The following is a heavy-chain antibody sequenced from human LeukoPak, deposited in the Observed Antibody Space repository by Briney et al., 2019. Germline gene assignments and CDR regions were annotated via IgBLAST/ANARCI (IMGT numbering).Heavy chain of an antibody. CDR1: GYTFTSYG. V-gene: IGHV7-4-1*02. J-gene: IGHJ4*02. CDR2: INTNTGNP. D-gene: IGHD6-13*01. CDR3: ARSSRGSSWGIFDY. Sequence: ASVKVSCKASGYTFTSYGISWVRQAPGQGLEWMGWINTNTGNPTYAQGFTGRFVFSLDTSVSTAYLQISSLKAEDTAVYYCARSSRGSSWGIFDYWGQGTLVTVSS.